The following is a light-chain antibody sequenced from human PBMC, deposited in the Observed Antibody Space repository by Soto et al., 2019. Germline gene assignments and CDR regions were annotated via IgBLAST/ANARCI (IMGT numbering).Light chain of an antibody. J-gene: IGLJ1*01. CDR2: EVS. Sequence: QSVLTQPASVSGSPGQSITISCTGTSSDVGSYNLVPWYRQHPGKAPKLMIYEVSKRPSGVSNRFSGSKPGNTASLTISGLQAEDEADYYCCSYAGSSTSPYVFGTGTKVTVL. V-gene: IGLV2-23*02. CDR1: SSDVGSYNL. CDR3: CSYAGSSTSPYV.